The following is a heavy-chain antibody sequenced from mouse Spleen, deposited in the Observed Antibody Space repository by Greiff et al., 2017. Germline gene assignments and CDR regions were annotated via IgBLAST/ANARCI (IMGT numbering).Heavy chain of an antibody. Sequence: EVHLVESGGGLVKPGGSLKLSCAASGFTFSSYAMSWVRQTPEKRLEWVATISSGGSYTYYPDSVKGRFTISRDNAKNTLYLQMSSLRSEDTAMYYCARRPVDWYFDVWGAGTTVTVSS. CDR2: ISSGGSYT. CDR3: ARRPVDWYFDV. CDR1: GFTFSSYA. V-gene: IGHV5-9-3*01. J-gene: IGHJ1*01.